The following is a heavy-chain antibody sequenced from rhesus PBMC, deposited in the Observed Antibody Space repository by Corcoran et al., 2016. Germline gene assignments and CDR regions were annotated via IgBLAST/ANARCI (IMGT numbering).Heavy chain of an antibody. D-gene: IGHD6-25*01. V-gene: IGHV4-127*01. J-gene: IGHJ6*01. CDR2: IGGGSGNT. CDR3: ARIWGAYSGGWRGFYGWDS. Sequence: QVQLQESGPGLVKPSETLSLTCAVSGYSISSAYGWSWIRQPPGKGLEWIGSIGGGSGNTNYNPSHKSRVTISKDTSKNQFSLKRSSVTAADTAVYYCARIWGAYSGGWRGFYGWDSWGQGVVVTVSS. CDR1: GYSISSAYG.